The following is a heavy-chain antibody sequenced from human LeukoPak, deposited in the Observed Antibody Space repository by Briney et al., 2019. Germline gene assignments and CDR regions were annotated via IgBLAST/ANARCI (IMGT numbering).Heavy chain of an antibody. D-gene: IGHD5-12*01. Sequence: SETLSLTCTVSGGSISSSNWWSWVRQPPGKGLEWIGEIYRSGSTNYNPSLKSRVTISLDKSKNQFSLRLSSVTTADTAVYHCARYRGASGYHFDYWGQGTLVTVSS. J-gene: IGHJ4*02. CDR3: ARYRGASGYHFDY. CDR2: IYRSGST. V-gene: IGHV4-4*02. CDR1: GGSISSSNW.